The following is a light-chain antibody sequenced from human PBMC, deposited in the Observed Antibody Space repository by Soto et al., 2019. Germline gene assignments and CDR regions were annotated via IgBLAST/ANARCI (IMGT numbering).Light chain of an antibody. J-gene: IGKJ5*01. V-gene: IGKV1-33*01. CDR2: AES. CDR3: QQHDTRPTMT. CDR1: QDIDNY. Sequence: IQVTQSPSSLSASVGESVTITCRASQDIDNYLNWYQHRPGEAPKLLIYAESYLETGVSTRFSGSGSGTDFSFTITSLRPEDSATYYCQQHDTRPTMTFGQGTRLEI.